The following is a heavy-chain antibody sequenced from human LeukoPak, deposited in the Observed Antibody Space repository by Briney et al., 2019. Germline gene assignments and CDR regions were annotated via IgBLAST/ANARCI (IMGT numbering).Heavy chain of an antibody. CDR1: GFTFYDYA. J-gene: IGHJ6*03. CDR3: VKWHSRGWYTRSSQNYYIDV. CDR2: ISWSSVYL. D-gene: IGHD6-19*01. V-gene: IGHV3-9*01. Sequence: GGSLRLSCAASGFTFYDYAMHWVGQARGKGGEWVSSISWSSVYLQSAYSVHGPFTISSHHAPNSLYLQMTPLTPENTALYYCVKWHSRGWYTRSSQNYYIDVWGKGTMVTVSS.